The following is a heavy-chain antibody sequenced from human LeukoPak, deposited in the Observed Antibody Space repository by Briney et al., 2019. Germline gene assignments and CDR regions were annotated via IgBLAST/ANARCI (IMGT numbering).Heavy chain of an antibody. D-gene: IGHD6-19*01. V-gene: IGHV3-23*01. CDR3: AKLSSGRSCYY. CDR1: GFTFSSYA. CDR2: ISGSGGST. J-gene: IGHJ4*02. Sequence: GGSLRLSCAASGFTFSSYAMSWVRQAPGKGLGWVSAISGSGGSTYYADSVKGRFTISRDNSKNTLYLQMNSLRAEDTAVYYCAKLSSGRSCYYWGQGTLVTVSS.